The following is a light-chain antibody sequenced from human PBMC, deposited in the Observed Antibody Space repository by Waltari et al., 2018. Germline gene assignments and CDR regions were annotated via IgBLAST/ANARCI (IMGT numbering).Light chain of an antibody. V-gene: IGLV1-51*01. CDR2: EDC. J-gene: IGLJ3*02. CDR1: TPNIGNNY. CDR3: GAWDSSLGVGV. Sequence: QSVLTQPPSVSAAPGQKVSISCSGSTPNIGNNYVSWYQQFPGTAPKLLIYEDCRRPAGMPDRFSGSKSGASATLDITGLQTGDEADYYCGAWDSSLGVGVLGGGTRVTVL.